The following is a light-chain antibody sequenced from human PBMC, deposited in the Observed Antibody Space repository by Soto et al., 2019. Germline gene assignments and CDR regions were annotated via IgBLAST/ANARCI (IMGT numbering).Light chain of an antibody. V-gene: IGLV2-14*01. J-gene: IGLJ2*01. CDR2: DVS. CDR1: SSDVGGYNY. CDR3: SSYTSSSTWV. Sequence: QSALTQPASVSGSPGQSITISCTGTSSDVGGYNYVSWYQQYPGKAPKLMIYDVSDRPSGVSNRFSGSKSGNTASLTISGLQAEDEADYYRSSYTSSSTWVFGGGTKLTVL.